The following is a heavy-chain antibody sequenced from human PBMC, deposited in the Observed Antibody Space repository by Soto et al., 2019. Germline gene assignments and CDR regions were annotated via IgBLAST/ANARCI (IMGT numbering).Heavy chain of an antibody. CDR3: TKRRNVLRFLEWSSGMEV. D-gene: IGHD3-3*01. Sequence: TGGSLRLSCAASGFTFSNYGMHWVRQAPGKGLEWVAFISDDGSNKYYADSMKDRFTMSRDNSKSTLYLQMNSLRVEDTAVYYCTKRRNVLRFLEWSSGMEVWGQGTTVTVSS. V-gene: IGHV3-30*18. CDR1: GFTFSNYG. J-gene: IGHJ6*02. CDR2: ISDDGSNK.